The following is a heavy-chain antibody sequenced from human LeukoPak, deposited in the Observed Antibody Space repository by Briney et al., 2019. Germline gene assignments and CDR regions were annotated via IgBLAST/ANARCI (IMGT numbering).Heavy chain of an antibody. V-gene: IGHV3-30*02. CDR2: IRYDGSNK. CDR3: AKDFPSRDNFWSGYYTDFDC. J-gene: IGHJ4*02. CDR1: GFSFSNYG. Sequence: GGSLRLSCAASGFSFSNYGMHWVRQPPGKGLEWVAFIRYDGSNKHYADSVKGRFSISRDNSKTTLYLQMNSLRPEDTAVYYCAKDFPSRDNFWSGYYTDFDCWGQGTLVTVSS. D-gene: IGHD3-3*01.